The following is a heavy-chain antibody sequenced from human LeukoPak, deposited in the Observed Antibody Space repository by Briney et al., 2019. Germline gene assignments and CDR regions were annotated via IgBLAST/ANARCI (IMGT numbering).Heavy chain of an antibody. CDR3: ARSYDSSGYYPYYFDY. Sequence: PGGSLRLSCAASGFTVSSNYMSWVRQAPGKGLERVSVIYSGGSTYYADSVKGRFTTSRDNSKNTLYLQMNSLRAEDTAVYYCARSYDSSGYYPYYFDYWGQGTLVTVSS. V-gene: IGHV3-53*01. J-gene: IGHJ4*02. CDR1: GFTVSSNY. CDR2: IYSGGST. D-gene: IGHD3-22*01.